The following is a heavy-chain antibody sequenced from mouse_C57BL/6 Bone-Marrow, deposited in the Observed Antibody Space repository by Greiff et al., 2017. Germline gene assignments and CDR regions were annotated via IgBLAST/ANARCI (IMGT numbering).Heavy chain of an antibody. CDR1: GFTFSDYY. Sequence: EVKLMESGGGLVQPGGSLKLSCAASGFTFSDYYMSWVRQTPEKRLEWVAYISNGGGSTYYPDTVQGRFTISRDNAKNTLYLQMSRLKSEDTAMYYCAREDMITTRDYYAMDYWGQGTSVTVSS. D-gene: IGHD2-4*01. CDR2: ISNGGGST. J-gene: IGHJ4*01. V-gene: IGHV5-12*01. CDR3: AREDMITTRDYYAMDY.